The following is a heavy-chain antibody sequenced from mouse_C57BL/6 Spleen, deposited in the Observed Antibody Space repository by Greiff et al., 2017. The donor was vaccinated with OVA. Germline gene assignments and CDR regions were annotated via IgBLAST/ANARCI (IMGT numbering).Heavy chain of an antibody. V-gene: IGHV1-82*01. D-gene: IGHD1-1*01. J-gene: IGHJ4*01. CDR2: IYPGDGDT. Sequence: VQLQQSGPELVTPGASVTLSCKASGYAFSSSWMNWVKQRPGKGLEWIGRIYPGDGDTNYNGKFKGKATLTADKSSSTAYMQLSSLTSEDSAVYFCARGYYGSEGYYAMDYWGQGTSVTVSS. CDR3: ARGYYGSEGYYAMDY. CDR1: GYAFSSSW.